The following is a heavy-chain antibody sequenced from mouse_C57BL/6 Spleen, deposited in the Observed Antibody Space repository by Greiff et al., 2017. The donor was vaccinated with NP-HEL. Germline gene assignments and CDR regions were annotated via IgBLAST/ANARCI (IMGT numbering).Heavy chain of an antibody. Sequence: EVQLQQSGPELVKPGASVKISCKASGYTFTDYYMNWVKQSHGKSLEWIGDINPNNGGTSYNQKFKGKATLTVDKSSSTAYMELRSLTSEDSAVYYCARGGVRQGFAYWGQGTLVTVSA. CDR1: GYTFTDYY. V-gene: IGHV1-26*01. D-gene: IGHD3-2*01. CDR3: ARGGVRQGFAY. CDR2: INPNNGGT. J-gene: IGHJ3*01.